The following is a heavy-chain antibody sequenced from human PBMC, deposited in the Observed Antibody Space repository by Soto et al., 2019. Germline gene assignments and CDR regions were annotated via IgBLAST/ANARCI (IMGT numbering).Heavy chain of an antibody. J-gene: IGHJ4*02. CDR1: GGTFSSYA. Sequence: QVQLVQSGAEVKKPGSSVKVSCTASGGTFSSYAISWVRQAPGQGLEWMGGIIPIFGTANYAQKFQGRVTITADESTSTAYMELSSLRSEDTAVYYCATPSGALRYFDWSVAYFDYWGQGTLVTVSS. V-gene: IGHV1-69*01. CDR3: ATPSGALRYFDWSVAYFDY. CDR2: IIPIFGTA. D-gene: IGHD3-9*01.